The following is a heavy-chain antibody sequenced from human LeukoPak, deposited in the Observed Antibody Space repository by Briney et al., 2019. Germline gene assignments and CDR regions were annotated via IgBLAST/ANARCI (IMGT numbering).Heavy chain of an antibody. V-gene: IGHV3-49*04. Sequence: GGSLRLSCTASGFTFGDYAMSWVRQAPGKGLEWVGFIRSKAYGGTTEYAASVKGRFTISRDDSKSIAYLQMNSLKTEDTAVYYCTRVGLGGSGSYYLIYFDYWGQGTLVTVSS. J-gene: IGHJ4*02. CDR1: GFTFGDYA. D-gene: IGHD3-10*01. CDR3: TRVGLGGSGSYYLIYFDY. CDR2: IRSKAYGGTT.